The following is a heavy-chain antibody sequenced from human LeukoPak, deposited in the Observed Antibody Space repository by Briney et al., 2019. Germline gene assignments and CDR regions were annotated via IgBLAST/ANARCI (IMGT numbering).Heavy chain of an antibody. Sequence: GGSLRLSCAASGFTVSSNYMSWVRQAPGKGLEWVSTISGSGGSTYYADPAKGRFTISRDNSKNTLYLQVNSLRAEDTAIYYCAIARSGWYYFDYWGQGTLVTVSS. V-gene: IGHV3-23*01. CDR1: GFTVSSNY. CDR2: ISGSGGST. J-gene: IGHJ4*01. CDR3: AIARSGWYYFDY. D-gene: IGHD6-19*01.